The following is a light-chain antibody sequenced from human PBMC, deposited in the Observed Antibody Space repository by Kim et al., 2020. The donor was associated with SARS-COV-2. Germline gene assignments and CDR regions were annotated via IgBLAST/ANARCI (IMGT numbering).Light chain of an antibody. V-gene: IGKV3-15*01. CDR2: GAS. CDR3: QQYKNSPPYT. Sequence: EMVMTQSPATLSVSPGERATLSCRASQSVSTNLAWYQQKPGQAPRLLIYGASTRATGIPARFSGSGSGTEFTLTINSLQSEDFAVYYCQQYKNSPPYTFAQGTKLEI. J-gene: IGKJ2*01. CDR1: QSVSTN.